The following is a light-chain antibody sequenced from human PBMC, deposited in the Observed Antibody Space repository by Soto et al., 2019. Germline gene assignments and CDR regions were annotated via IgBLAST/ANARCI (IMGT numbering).Light chain of an antibody. CDR2: DAS. J-gene: IGKJ1*01. Sequence: IQMTQSPSSLSASVVDRVTITFRASQGISSYLAWYQQKPGKAPKLLIYDASSLESGVPSRFSGSGSGTEFTLTISNLQPDDFATYYCQQYNSYSGTFGQGTKVDIK. CDR3: QQYNSYSGT. V-gene: IGKV1-5*01. CDR1: QGISSY.